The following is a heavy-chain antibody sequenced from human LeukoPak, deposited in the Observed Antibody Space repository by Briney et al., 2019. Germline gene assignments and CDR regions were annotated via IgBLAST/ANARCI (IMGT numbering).Heavy chain of an antibody. V-gene: IGHV1-46*01. D-gene: IGHD3-22*01. CDR2: INPSGGST. J-gene: IGHJ5*02. CDR1: GYTFTSYY. Sequence: ASVKVSCKASGYTFTSYYMHWVRQAPGQGLEWMGIINPSGGSTSYAQKFQGRVTMTRDMSTSTVYMELSSLRSEDTAVYYCARCVSDDIRFDPWGQGTLVTVSS. CDR3: ARCVSDDIRFDP.